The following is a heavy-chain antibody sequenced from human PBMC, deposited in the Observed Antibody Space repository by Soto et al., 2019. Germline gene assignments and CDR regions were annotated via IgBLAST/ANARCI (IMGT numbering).Heavy chain of an antibody. Sequence: LSLTCTVSGGSISSGDYYWSWIRQPPGKGLEWIGYIYYSGSTYYNPSLKSRVTISVDTSKNQFSLKLSSVTAADTAVYYCARLGELPDYYYGMDVWGQGTTVTVSS. J-gene: IGHJ6*02. CDR2: IYYSGST. D-gene: IGHD3-10*01. CDR3: ARLGELPDYYYGMDV. V-gene: IGHV4-30-4*01. CDR1: GGSISSGDYY.